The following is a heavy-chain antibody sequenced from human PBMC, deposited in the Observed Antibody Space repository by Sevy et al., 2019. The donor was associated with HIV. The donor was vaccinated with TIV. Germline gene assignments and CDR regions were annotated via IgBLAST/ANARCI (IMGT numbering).Heavy chain of an antibody. CDR1: GSSIISVNW. D-gene: IGHD3-16*01. CDR2: IYHSGST. CDR3: ARGGETPRGFDP. Sequence: SETLSLTCAVSGSSIISVNWWHWVRQSPGKGLKWIGEIYHSGSTNYNPSLKSRVTISVDNSKNQFSLNLYSVTAADTAVYYCARGGETPRGFDPWGQGSLVTVSS. V-gene: IGHV4-4*02. J-gene: IGHJ5*02.